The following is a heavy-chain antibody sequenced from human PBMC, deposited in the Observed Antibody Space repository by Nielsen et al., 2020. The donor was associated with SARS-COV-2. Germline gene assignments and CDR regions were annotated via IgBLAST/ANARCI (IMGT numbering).Heavy chain of an antibody. D-gene: IGHD3-10*01. V-gene: IGHV1-18*04. CDR2: ISAYNGNT. CDR1: GYTFTSYG. CDR3: ARGIGYGSGSYWGY. J-gene: IGHJ4*02. Sequence: ASVKVSCKASGYTFTSYGISWVRQAPGQGLEWMGWISAYNGNTNYAQKFQGRVTITRDTSASTAYMEVRSLRSEDTAVYYCARGIGYGSGSYWGYWGQGTLVTVSS.